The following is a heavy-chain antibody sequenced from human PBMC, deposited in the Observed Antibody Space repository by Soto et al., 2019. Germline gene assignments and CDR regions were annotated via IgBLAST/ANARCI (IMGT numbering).Heavy chain of an antibody. CDR3: AAVPGDFDC. J-gene: IGHJ4*02. V-gene: IGHV1-58*01. D-gene: IGHD1-1*01. CDR2: IVIGTGNT. CDR1: GFTFSSSS. Sequence: SVTVSCKASGFTFSSSSVQWVRQARGQRLEWIGWIVIGTGNTNYAQRFQGRVTFTRDMSTSTAYMELSSLRSEDTAVYYCAAVPGDFDCWGQGTLVTVSS.